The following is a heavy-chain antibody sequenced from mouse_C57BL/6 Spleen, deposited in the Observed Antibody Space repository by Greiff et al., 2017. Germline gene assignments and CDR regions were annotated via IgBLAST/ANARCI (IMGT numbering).Heavy chain of an antibody. V-gene: IGHV14-4*01. J-gene: IGHJ4*01. CDR1: GFNIQDDY. CDR2: IDPENGDT. D-gene: IGHD1-1*01. CDR3: TTSDCGSSRYYAMDY. Sequence: VQLQQSGAELVRPGASVKLSCTASGFNIQDDYMHWVKQRPEQGLEWIGWIDPENGDTEYASKFQGKATITADTSSNTAYLQLSSLTSEDTAVYYCTTSDCGSSRYYAMDYWGQGTSVTVSS.